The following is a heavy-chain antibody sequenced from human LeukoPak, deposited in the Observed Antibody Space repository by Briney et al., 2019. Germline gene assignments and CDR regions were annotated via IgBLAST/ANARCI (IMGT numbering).Heavy chain of an antibody. V-gene: IGHV1-58*02. CDR2: IVVGSGNT. CDR3: AAGGMYYHDSSGYYLLPYGMDV. Sequence: SVKVSCKASGFTFTSSAMQWVRQARGQRLEWIGWIVVGSGNTNYAQKFQGRVTITRDMSTSTAYMELSSLRSEDTAVYYCAAGGMYYHDSSGYYLLPYGMDVWGQGTTVTVSS. J-gene: IGHJ6*02. CDR1: GFTFTSSA. D-gene: IGHD3-22*01.